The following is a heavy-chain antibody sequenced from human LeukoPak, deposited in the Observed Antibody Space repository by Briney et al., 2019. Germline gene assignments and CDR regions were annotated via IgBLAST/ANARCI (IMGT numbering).Heavy chain of an antibody. D-gene: IGHD3-10*01. CDR3: ARIHGESDASDI. Sequence: SETLSLTCTVSGGSISSYYWSWIRQPPGKGLEWIGYIYYSGSTNYNPSLKSRVTISVDTSKNQFSLKLSSVTAADTAVYYCARIHGESDASDIWGQGTMVTVSS. CDR2: IYYSGST. V-gene: IGHV4-59*01. J-gene: IGHJ3*02. CDR1: GGSISSYY.